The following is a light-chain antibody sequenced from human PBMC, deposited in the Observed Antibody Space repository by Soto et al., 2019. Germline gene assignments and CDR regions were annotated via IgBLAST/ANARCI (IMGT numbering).Light chain of an antibody. J-gene: IGLJ1*01. CDR2: EVT. CDR1: SSDVVGSNH. CDR3: SSYTSTRTYV. V-gene: IGLV2-14*01. Sequence: QSALTQPASVSGSPGQSITISCTGTSSDVVGSNHVSWYQHHPGKAPKLIIYEVTHRPSGVSNRFSGSKSGYTASLTISGLQAEDEADYYCSSYTSTRTYVFGTGTKLTVL.